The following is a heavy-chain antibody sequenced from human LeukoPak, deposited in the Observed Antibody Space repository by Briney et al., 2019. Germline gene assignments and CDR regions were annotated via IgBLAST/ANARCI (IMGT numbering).Heavy chain of an antibody. J-gene: IGHJ6*02. Sequence: PSQTLSLTCPVSGGSISSGDYYWSWIRQPPGKGLEWIGYIYYSGSTYYNPSLKSRVTISVDTSKNQFSLKLSSVTAADTAVYYCARGRGNQLLYHYYYYYGMDVWGQGTTVTVSS. CDR1: GGSISSGDYY. CDR2: IYYSGST. V-gene: IGHV4-30-4*01. D-gene: IGHD2-2*02. CDR3: ARGRGNQLLYHYYYYYGMDV.